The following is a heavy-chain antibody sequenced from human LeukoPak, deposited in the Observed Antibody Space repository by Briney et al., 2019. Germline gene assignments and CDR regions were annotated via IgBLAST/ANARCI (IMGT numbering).Heavy chain of an antibody. CDR3: ATGLLPEYSSGWY. CDR1: GYTLTELS. Sequence: ASVKVSCKVSGYTLTELSMHWVRQAPGKGLEWMGGFDPEDGETIYAQKFQGRVTMTEDTSTDTSYMELSGLRSEDTAVYYCATGLLPEYSSGWYWGQGTLVTVSS. J-gene: IGHJ4*02. V-gene: IGHV1-24*01. D-gene: IGHD6-19*01. CDR2: FDPEDGET.